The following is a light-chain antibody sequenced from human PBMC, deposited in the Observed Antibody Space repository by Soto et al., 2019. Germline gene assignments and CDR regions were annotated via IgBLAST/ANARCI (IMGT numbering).Light chain of an antibody. CDR3: QQLNSYPIT. CDR1: QGISSY. J-gene: IGKJ5*01. V-gene: IGKV1-9*01. CDR2: TAS. Sequence: IQLTQSPSSLSASVGDRVTITCRATQGISSYLAWYQQKPGKAPKLLIYTASTLQSGVPSRFSGSGSGTDLTLTISSLQPEDFASYYCQQLNSYPITFGQGTRLEIK.